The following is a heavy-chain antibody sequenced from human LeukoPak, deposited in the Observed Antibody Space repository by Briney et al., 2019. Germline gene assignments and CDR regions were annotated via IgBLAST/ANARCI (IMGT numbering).Heavy chain of an antibody. CDR1: GGTFSRYA. CDR3: ARAYSGYDFFDY. CDR2: IIPIFGTA. D-gene: IGHD5-12*01. V-gene: IGHV1-69*13. Sequence: GASVKVSCKASGGTFSRYAISWVRQAPGQGLEWMGGIIPIFGTANYAQKFQGRVTITADESTSTAYMEVSSLRSEDTAVYYCARAYSGYDFFDYWGQGILVTVS. J-gene: IGHJ4*02.